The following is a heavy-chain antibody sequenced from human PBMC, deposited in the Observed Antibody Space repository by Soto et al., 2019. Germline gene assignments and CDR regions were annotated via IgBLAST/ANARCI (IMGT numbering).Heavy chain of an antibody. V-gene: IGHV3-30*18. CDR3: AKTRRGYDMFFYGLDV. J-gene: IGHJ6*02. Sequence: QVHLVESGGGVVQPGRSLRLACAVSGFRFSDYGMHWVRQAPGKGLEWVAVISNDGSKKYYGDSVQGRFTISRDDSKSTVYVQMDSLKPEDTAVYYCAKTRRGYDMFFYGLDVWGQGTTDTVSS. CDR2: ISNDGSKK. CDR1: GFRFSDYG. D-gene: IGHD5-12*01.